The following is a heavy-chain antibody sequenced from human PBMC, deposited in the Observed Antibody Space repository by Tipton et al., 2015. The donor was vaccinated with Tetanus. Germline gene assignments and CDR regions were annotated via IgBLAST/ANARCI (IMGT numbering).Heavy chain of an antibody. CDR2: INYYGTT. V-gene: IGHV4-39*01. CDR3: ARNTSSWPSGKRTSYFDY. Sequence: LRLSCTVSRGSISSDIYNWGWIRQPPGRGLQWIGNINYYGTTYYSPSLESRVTMSVDPPKNQFSLQLTSATAADTAIYYCARNTSSWPSGKRTSYFDYWGQGTLVTVSS. CDR1: RGSISSDIYN. J-gene: IGHJ4*02. D-gene: IGHD6-13*01.